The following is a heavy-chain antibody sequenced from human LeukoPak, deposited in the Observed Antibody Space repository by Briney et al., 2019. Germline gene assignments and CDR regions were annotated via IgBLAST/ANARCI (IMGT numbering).Heavy chain of an antibody. CDR2: IWYDGSNK. J-gene: IGHJ6*03. V-gene: IGHV3-33*01. Sequence: GGSLRLSCAASGFTFSSYGMHWVRQAPGKGLEWVAVIWYDGSNKYYADSVKGRFTISRDNSKNTLYLQMNSLRAEDTAVYYCARDSIAARRHYYYYYYMDVWGKGTTVTVSS. CDR3: ARDSIAARRHYYYYYYMDV. CDR1: GFTFSSYG. D-gene: IGHD6-6*01.